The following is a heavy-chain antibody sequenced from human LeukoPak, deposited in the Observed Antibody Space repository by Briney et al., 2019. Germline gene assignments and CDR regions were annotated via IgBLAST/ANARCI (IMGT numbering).Heavy chain of an antibody. CDR3: ARDNEIGTYSYGYQGY. CDR1: GFTFSSYA. V-gene: IGHV3-30-3*01. CDR2: ISYDGSNK. J-gene: IGHJ4*02. D-gene: IGHD5-18*01. Sequence: GGSLRLSCAASGFTFSSYAMHWVRQAPGKGLEWVAVISYDGSNKYYADSVKGRFTISRDNSKNTLYLQMNSLRAEDTAVYYCARDNEIGTYSYGYQGYWGQGTLVTVSS.